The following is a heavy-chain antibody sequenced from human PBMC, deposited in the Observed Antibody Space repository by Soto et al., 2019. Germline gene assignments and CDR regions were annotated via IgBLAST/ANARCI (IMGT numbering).Heavy chain of an antibody. V-gene: IGHV3-33*01. CDR2: IWYDGSNK. CDR3: ARDYDSSGYPRYYFDY. D-gene: IGHD3-22*01. Sequence: QVQLVESGGGVVQPGRSLRLSCAASGFTFSSYGMHWVRQAPGKGLEWVAVIWYDGSNKYYADSVKGRFTISRDNSKNTLYPQMNSLSAEDTAVYYCARDYDSSGYPRYYFDYWGQGTLVTVSS. CDR1: GFTFSSYG. J-gene: IGHJ4*02.